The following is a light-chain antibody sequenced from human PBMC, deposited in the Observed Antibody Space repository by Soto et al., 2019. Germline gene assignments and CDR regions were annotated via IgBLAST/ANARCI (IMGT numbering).Light chain of an antibody. CDR2: GAS. Sequence: EIVLTQSPGTLSLSPGERATISCRASQRVSSSYLAWYQQKQDQAPRLLLYGASSRATGIPDRFSGSGSATDFTLTISRLEPPDFAVYYCQQYGSSPRITFGQGTRLEIK. CDR1: QRVSSSY. CDR3: QQYGSSPRIT. V-gene: IGKV3-20*01. J-gene: IGKJ5*01.